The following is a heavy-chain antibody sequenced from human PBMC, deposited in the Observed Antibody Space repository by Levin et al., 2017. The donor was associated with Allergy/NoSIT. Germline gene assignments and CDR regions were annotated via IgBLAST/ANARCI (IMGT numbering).Heavy chain of an antibody. J-gene: IGHJ4*02. CDR1: GFSFSTYS. Sequence: TGGSLRLSCAASGFSFSTYSMNWVRQAPGKGLEWVSYISSTSNTIYKADSVKGRFTVSRDNARNSLYLQMDSLRDEDTAVYYCARDPATSGYYPDSWGQGTLVTVSS. CDR2: ISSTSNTI. V-gene: IGHV3-48*02. CDR3: ARDPATSGYYPDS. D-gene: IGHD3-22*01.